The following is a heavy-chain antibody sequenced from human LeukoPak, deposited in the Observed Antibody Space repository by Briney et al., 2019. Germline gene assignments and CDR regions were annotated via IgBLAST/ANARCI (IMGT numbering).Heavy chain of an antibody. CDR2: INPNSGGT. Sequence: SVKVSCKAAGYTLTGYYMHWLRQAPGQGLEWMGWINPNSGGTSYAQEFQGRVTMTRDTSISTAYMELSRLRSDDTAVYYCARGRCSSRSCYLFDYWGQGTLVTVSS. D-gene: IGHD2-2*01. J-gene: IGHJ4*02. V-gene: IGHV1-2*02. CDR1: GYTLTGYY. CDR3: ARGRCSSRSCYLFDY.